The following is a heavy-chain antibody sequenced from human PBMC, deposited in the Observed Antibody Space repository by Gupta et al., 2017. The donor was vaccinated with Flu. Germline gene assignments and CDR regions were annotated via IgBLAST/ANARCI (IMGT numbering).Heavy chain of an antibody. Sequence: GESITSAKYYWSWIRQTQPKGLEWIGYTSQAGTTSYNPSRKSRATISVDKPKNPFHLNLSSVTAADTAGDYCARVQMVGAWAPVDHGGRGTMVPVAA. V-gene: IGHV4-30-2*01. J-gene: IGHJ4*02. CDR2: TSQAGTT. CDR1: GESITSAKYY. D-gene: IGHD1-26*01. CDR3: ARVQMVGAWAPVDH.